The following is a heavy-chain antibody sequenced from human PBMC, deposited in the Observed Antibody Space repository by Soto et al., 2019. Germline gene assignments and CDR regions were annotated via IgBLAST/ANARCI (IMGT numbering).Heavy chain of an antibody. V-gene: IGHV3-48*03. CDR1: GFTFSSYE. CDR2: ISSSGSTI. J-gene: IGHJ3*02. CDR3: AREVTMVRGVTHDAFDI. D-gene: IGHD3-10*01. Sequence: EVQLVESGGGLVQPGGSLRLSCAASGFTFSSYEMNWVRQAPGKGLEGVSYISSSGSTIYYADSVKGRFTISRDNAKNSLYLQMNSLRAEDTAVYYCAREVTMVRGVTHDAFDIWGQGTMVTVSS.